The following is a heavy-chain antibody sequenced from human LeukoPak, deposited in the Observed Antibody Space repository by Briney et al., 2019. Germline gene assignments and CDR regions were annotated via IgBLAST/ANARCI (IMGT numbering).Heavy chain of an antibody. Sequence: GGSLRLSCAASGFTFSSYGMHWVRQAPGKGLEWVSAISGSGGSTYYADSVKGRFTISRDNSKNTLYLQMNSLRAEDTAVYYCAKEGTMIVVAHFDYWGQGTLVTVSS. CDR1: GFTFSSYG. CDR2: ISGSGGST. J-gene: IGHJ4*02. D-gene: IGHD3-22*01. CDR3: AKEGTMIVVAHFDY. V-gene: IGHV3-23*01.